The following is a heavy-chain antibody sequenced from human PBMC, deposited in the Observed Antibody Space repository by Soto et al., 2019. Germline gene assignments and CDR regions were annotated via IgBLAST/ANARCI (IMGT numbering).Heavy chain of an antibody. J-gene: IGHJ6*02. CDR2: VRSKAYGGTS. Sequence: EVQVVESGGDLVKPGQSLRLSCTTSGFTFGDYAMSWFRQAPGKGLEWVGVVRSKAYGGTSDYAASVKGRFTISRDDSTSIAYLQMNTLRTEDTAVYYCSRYTYTSRYSYYGMDVWGHGTTVTVSS. CDR3: SRYTYTSRYSYYGMDV. CDR1: GFTFGDYA. D-gene: IGHD6-19*01. V-gene: IGHV3-49*05.